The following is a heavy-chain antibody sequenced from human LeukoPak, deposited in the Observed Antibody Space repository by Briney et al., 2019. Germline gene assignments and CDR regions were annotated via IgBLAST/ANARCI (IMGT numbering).Heavy chain of an antibody. CDR2: ISSNGGST. D-gene: IGHD2-2*01. V-gene: IGHV3-64D*06. CDR1: GFTFNSHA. CDR3: VTDPHCSGTTCYQPFVS. J-gene: IGHJ4*02. Sequence: GGSLRLSCSASGFTFNSHAMHWVRQAPGKGLEYVSTISSNGGSTYYADSVKGRFTISRDNSKNTLSLHMRSLRVEDTAVYYCVTDPHCSGTTCYQPFVSWGQGTLVTVSS.